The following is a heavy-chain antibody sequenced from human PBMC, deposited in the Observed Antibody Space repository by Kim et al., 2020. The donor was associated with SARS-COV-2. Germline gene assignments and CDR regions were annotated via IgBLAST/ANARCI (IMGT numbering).Heavy chain of an antibody. Sequence: GGSLRLSCSASGFTFTTYWMSWVRQAPGKGLEWVARINQDGSEKFYVDSVKGRFTISRDNAKNSLYLHLNSLRAEDTAIYYCTRGESSRWYDDSEYWGQG. CDR3: TRGESSRWYDDSEY. D-gene: IGHD6-13*01. CDR1: GFTFTTYW. J-gene: IGHJ4*02. CDR2: INQDGSEK. V-gene: IGHV3-7*03.